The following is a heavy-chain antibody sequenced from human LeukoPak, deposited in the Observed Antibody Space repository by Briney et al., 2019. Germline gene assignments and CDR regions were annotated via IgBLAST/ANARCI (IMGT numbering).Heavy chain of an antibody. J-gene: IGHJ3*02. D-gene: IGHD3-16*02. CDR2: IYYSGST. CDR3: ARDSYIVGAFDI. V-gene: IGHV4-59*01. CDR1: GGSISSYY. Sequence: PSETLSLTCTVSGGSISSYYWSWIRQPPGKGLEWIGYIYYSGSTNYNPSLKSRVTISVDTSKNQFSLKLSSVTAADTAGYYCARDSYIVGAFDIWGQGTMVTVSS.